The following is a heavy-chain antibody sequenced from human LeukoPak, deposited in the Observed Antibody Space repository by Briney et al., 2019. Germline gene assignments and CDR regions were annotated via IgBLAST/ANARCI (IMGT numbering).Heavy chain of an antibody. CDR1: GYTFTSYG. CDR3: ARAYYYDSSGSTIYEYYFDY. Sequence: ASVKVSCKASGYTFTSYGISWVRQAPGQGLEWMGWISAYNGNTNYAQKLQGRVTMTRDTSISTAYMELSRLRSDDTAVYYCARAYYYDSSGSTIYEYYFDYWGQGTLVTVSS. J-gene: IGHJ4*02. V-gene: IGHV1-18*01. CDR2: ISAYNGNT. D-gene: IGHD3-22*01.